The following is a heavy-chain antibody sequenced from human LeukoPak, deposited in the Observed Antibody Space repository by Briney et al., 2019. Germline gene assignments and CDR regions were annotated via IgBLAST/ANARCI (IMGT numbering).Heavy chain of an antibody. CDR2: IYGNGSTSII. Sequence: GGSLRLSCAASGFTFSTFEMHWGRQAPGKGLEWVSYIYGNGSTSIIYYADSVKGRFTISRDNAQNSLYLQMSSLRREDTAVYYCARDTLGWNYYCLDVWGQGTTVTVSS. CDR3: ARDTLGWNYYCLDV. D-gene: IGHD7-27*01. J-gene: IGHJ6*02. CDR1: GFTFSTFE. V-gene: IGHV3-48*03.